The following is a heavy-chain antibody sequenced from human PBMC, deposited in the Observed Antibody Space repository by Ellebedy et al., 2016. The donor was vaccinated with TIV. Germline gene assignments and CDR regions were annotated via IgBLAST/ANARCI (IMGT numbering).Heavy chain of an antibody. V-gene: IGHV3-33*01. J-gene: IGHJ4*02. CDR3: ARDLVRIAAAGTLDY. CDR2: IWYDGSNK. CDR1: GFTFSSYG. D-gene: IGHD6-13*01. Sequence: GESLKISCAASGFTFSSYGMHWVRQAPGKGLEWVAVIWYDGSNKYYADSVKGRFTISRDNSKNTLYLQMNSLRAEDTAVYYCARDLVRIAAAGTLDYWGQGTLVTVSS.